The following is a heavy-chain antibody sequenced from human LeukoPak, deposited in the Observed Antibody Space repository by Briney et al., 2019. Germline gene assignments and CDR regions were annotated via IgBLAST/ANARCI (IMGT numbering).Heavy chain of an antibody. CDR2: IYSSGDT. D-gene: IGHD2-2*01. V-gene: IGHV4-4*07. J-gene: IGHJ4*02. Sequence: PSETLSLTCTVSDGSISNYYWSWIRQPAGKGLEWIGRIYSSGDTEYNPFLKSRVTISVDTSKNQFSLRLSSVTAADTAVYYCARYGVVPSAHSDYWGQGTLVTVSS. CDR3: ARYGVVPSAHSDY. CDR1: DGSISNYY.